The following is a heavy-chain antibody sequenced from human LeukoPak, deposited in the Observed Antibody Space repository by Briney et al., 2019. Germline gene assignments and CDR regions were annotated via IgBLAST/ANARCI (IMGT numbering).Heavy chain of an antibody. CDR2: IGESGSPV. J-gene: IGHJ1*01. CDR1: GFIFRDFD. CDR3: ARIGSTGTYNRDFQY. D-gene: IGHD1-26*01. Sequence: PGGSLRLSCGGSGFIFRDFDMTWVRRTAGRGLEWLSYIGESGSPVFYADSVKGRFSVSRDNAKKSLFLQMNGLRVEDTGIYYCARIGSTGTYNRDFQYWGPGTLVVVSS. V-gene: IGHV3-48*03.